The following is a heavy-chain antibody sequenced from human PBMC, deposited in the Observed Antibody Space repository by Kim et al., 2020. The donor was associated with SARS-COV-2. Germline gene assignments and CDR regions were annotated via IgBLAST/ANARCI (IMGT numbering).Heavy chain of an antibody. D-gene: IGHD3-9*01. CDR3: ARQSNSLTGSASYNWFDP. CDR1: GGSISSSYYY. J-gene: IGHJ5*02. CDR2: IYYGGST. V-gene: IGHV4-39*01. Sequence: SETLSLTCTVSGGSISSSYYYWGWIRQPPGKGLQWMGSIYYGGSTYYNPSLKSRVTISVDTSKNQFSLKLSSVTAADTAVYYCARQSNSLTGSASYNWFDPWGQGTLVTVSS.